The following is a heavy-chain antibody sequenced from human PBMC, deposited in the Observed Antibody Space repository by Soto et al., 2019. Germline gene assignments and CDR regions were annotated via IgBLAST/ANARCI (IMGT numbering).Heavy chain of an antibody. V-gene: IGHV3-23*01. Sequence: GGSLRLSCAASGFTFSSYAMSWVRQAPGKGLEWVSAISGSVGSTYYADSVKGRFTISRDNSKNTLYLQMNSLRAEDTAVYYCAKGWRASNYFDRSGYSPFDHWGQGTMVTVSS. CDR1: GFTFSSYA. J-gene: IGHJ4*02. CDR2: ISGSVGST. D-gene: IGHD3-22*01. CDR3: AKGWRASNYFDRSGYSPFDH.